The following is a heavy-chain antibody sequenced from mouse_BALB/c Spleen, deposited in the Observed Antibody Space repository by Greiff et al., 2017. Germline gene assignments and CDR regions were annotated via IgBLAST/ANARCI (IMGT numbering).Heavy chain of an antibody. J-gene: IGHJ4*01. CDR1: GYSFTGYF. CDR2: INPYNGDT. D-gene: IGHD1-1*01. Sequence: EVHLVESGPELVKPGASVKISCKASGYSFTGYFMNWVKQSHGKSLEWIGRINPYNGDTFYNQKFKGKATLTVDKSSSTAHMELLSLTSEDSAVYYCGRFYYYGSFYAMDYWGQGTSVTVSS. CDR3: GRFYYYGSFYAMDY. V-gene: IGHV1-37*01.